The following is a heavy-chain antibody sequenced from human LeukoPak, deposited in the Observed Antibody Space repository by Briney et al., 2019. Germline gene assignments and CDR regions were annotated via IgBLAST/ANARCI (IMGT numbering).Heavy chain of an antibody. V-gene: IGHV1-2*02. J-gene: IGHJ5*02. Sequence: ASVKVSCKASGYTFTSYYMHWVRQAPGQGLEWMGWINPNSGGTNYAQKFQGRVTMTRDTSISTAYMELSRLRSDDTAVYYCARVRRSGSSWSRTSNWFDPWGQGTLVTVSS. CDR2: INPNSGGT. CDR3: ARVRRSGSSWSRTSNWFDP. CDR1: GYTFTSYY. D-gene: IGHD6-13*01.